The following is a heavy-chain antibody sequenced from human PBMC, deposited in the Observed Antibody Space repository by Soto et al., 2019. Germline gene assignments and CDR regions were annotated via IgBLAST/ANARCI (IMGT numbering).Heavy chain of an antibody. Sequence: SVKVSCKASGGTFSSYAISWVRQAPGQGLEWMGGIIPIFGTANYAQKFQGRVTITADKSTSTAYMELSSLRSEDTAVYYCARGVYCTSTTCRVGNWFDPWGQGTLVTVSS. CDR1: GGTFSSYA. J-gene: IGHJ5*02. CDR3: ARGVYCTSTTCRVGNWFDP. CDR2: IIPIFGTA. D-gene: IGHD2-2*01. V-gene: IGHV1-69*06.